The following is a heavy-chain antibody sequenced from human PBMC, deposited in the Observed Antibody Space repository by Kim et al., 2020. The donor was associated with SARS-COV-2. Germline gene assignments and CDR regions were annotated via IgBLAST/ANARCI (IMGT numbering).Heavy chain of an antibody. CDR3: ATGAYGDVYYYGMDV. V-gene: IGHV1-24*01. D-gene: IGHD4-17*01. J-gene: IGHJ6*02. Sequence: QKFQGRVTMTEDISTDTAYMELSSLRSEDTAVYYCATGAYGDVYYYGMDVWGQGTTVTVSS.